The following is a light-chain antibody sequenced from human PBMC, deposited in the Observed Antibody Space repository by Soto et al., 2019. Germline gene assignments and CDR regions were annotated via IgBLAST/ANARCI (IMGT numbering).Light chain of an antibody. CDR2: DAS. Sequence: DIHMTQSPSSLSASVGDRVIITCRASQTISTFLNWYQQKPGEAPRVLIYDASTLQTGVPSRFSGSGYGTDFTLTISSLQPEDFASYYCQQSYNTLTWTFGQGT. V-gene: IGKV1-39*01. CDR1: QTISTF. CDR3: QQSYNTLTWT. J-gene: IGKJ1*01.